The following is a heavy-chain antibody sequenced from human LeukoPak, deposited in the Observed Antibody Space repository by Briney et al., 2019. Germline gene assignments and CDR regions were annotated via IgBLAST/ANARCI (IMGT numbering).Heavy chain of an antibody. CDR3: ARDRGSNYFEDEAPEYNWFDP. D-gene: IGHD3-16*01. J-gene: IGHJ5*02. V-gene: IGHV4-59*12. CDR2: FYNSGRS. Sequence: SETLSLTCTVSDDSISDYYRGWIRQPPGKGLEWIGYFYNSGRSTYNPSLKSRVTMSVDTSKNQFSLKLSSVTAADTAVYYRARDRGSNYFEDEAPEYNWFDPWGQGTLVTVSS. CDR1: DDSISDYY.